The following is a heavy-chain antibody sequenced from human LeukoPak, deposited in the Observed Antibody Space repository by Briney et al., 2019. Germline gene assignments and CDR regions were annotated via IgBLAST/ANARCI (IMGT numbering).Heavy chain of an antibody. D-gene: IGHD4/OR15-4a*01. CDR1: GFTFSSYT. Sequence: GGSLRLSCAASGFTFSSYTMNWVRQAPGQGLEWVSYISSGGGSIFYADSVKGRFSISRDNAKNSLYLQMNSLRDDDTAVYFCAREVRGTYLNYWGQGTLVTVSS. CDR3: AREVRGTYLNY. V-gene: IGHV3-48*02. CDR2: ISSGGGSI. J-gene: IGHJ4*02.